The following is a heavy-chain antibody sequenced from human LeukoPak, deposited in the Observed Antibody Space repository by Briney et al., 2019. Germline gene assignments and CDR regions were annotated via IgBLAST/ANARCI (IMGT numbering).Heavy chain of an antibody. Sequence: GGSLRLSCAASGFTFSSYGMHWVRQAPGKGLEWVAFIRYDGSNKYHADFVKGRFTISRDNSKNTLYLQMNSLRAEDTAAYYCARRLWNFDYWGQGTPVTVSS. J-gene: IGHJ4*02. D-gene: IGHD4/OR15-4a*01. CDR3: ARRLWNFDY. CDR1: GFTFSSYG. V-gene: IGHV3-30*02. CDR2: IRYDGSNK.